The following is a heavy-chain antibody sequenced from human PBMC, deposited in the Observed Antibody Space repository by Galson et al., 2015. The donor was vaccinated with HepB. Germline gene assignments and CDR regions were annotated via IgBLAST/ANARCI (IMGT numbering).Heavy chain of an antibody. V-gene: IGHV4-34*01. CDR2: INHSGST. Sequence: ETLSLTCTVYGGSLSGYYWSWIRQPPGKGLEWIGEINHSGSTNYSPSLKSRVTISVDTSKNRFSLKLSSVTAADTAVYYCARAVYYDFWNGFGPWGQGTLVTVSS. CDR1: GGSLSGYY. CDR3: ARAVYYDFWNGFGP. J-gene: IGHJ5*02. D-gene: IGHD3-3*01.